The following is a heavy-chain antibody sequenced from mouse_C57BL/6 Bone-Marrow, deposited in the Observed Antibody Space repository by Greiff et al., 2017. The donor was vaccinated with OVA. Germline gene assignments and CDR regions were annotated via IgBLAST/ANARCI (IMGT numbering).Heavy chain of an antibody. CDR3: ARDPLYGNYDY. J-gene: IGHJ2*01. CDR2: ISDGGSYT. D-gene: IGHD2-1*01. CDR1: GFTFSSYA. V-gene: IGHV5-4*01. Sequence: EVHLVESGGGLVKPGGSLKLSCAASGFTFSSYAMSWVRQTPEKRLEWVATISDGGSYTYYPDNVKGRFTISRDNAKNNLYLQMRHLKSEDTAMYYGARDPLYGNYDYWGQGTTLTVSS.